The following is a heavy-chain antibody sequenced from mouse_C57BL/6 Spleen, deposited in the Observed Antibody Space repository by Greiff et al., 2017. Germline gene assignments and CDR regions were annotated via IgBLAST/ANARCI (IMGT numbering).Heavy chain of an antibody. CDR2: INPSTGGT. D-gene: IGHD1-1*01. J-gene: IGHJ1*03. CDR3: ARNYGSSYDWYFDV. CDR1: GYSFTGYY. Sequence: EVQLQQSGPELVKPGASVKISCKASGYSFTGYYMNWVKQSPEKSLEWIGEINPSTGGTTYNQKFKAKATLTVDKSSSTAYMQLKSLTSEDSAVSYCARNYGSSYDWYFDVWGTGTTVTVSS. V-gene: IGHV1-42*01.